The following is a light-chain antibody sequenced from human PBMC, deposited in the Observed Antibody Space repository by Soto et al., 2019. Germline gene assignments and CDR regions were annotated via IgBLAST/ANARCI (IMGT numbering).Light chain of an antibody. CDR2: DAS. V-gene: IGKV3-11*01. J-gene: IGKJ3*01. Sequence: EIVLTQSPATLSLSPGERATLSCRASQSVSSYLAWYQQKPGQAPRLLIYDASSRATGIPTRFSGSGAGTDFILPISSLEPEDSAVYYCQQRSNWPPVFTFGPGTKVDIK. CDR3: QQRSNWPPVFT. CDR1: QSVSSY.